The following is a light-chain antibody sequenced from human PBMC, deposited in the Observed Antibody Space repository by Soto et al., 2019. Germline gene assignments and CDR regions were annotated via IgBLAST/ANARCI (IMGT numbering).Light chain of an antibody. Sequence: SYVLTQPPSVSLAPGQTARITCGGNNIGSESVHWYQHQPGQAPVLVVYDDNDRPSGIPERFYGSKSGDTATLTITGVEAGDEADYYCQLWDRNTDRYVFGTGTKVTVL. CDR2: DDN. CDR3: QLWDRNTDRYV. J-gene: IGLJ1*01. CDR1: NIGSES. V-gene: IGLV3-21*02.